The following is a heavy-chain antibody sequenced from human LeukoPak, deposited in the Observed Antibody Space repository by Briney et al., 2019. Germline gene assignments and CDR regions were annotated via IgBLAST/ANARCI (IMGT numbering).Heavy chain of an antibody. CDR1: EFSVGSNY. J-gene: IGHJ4*02. CDR3: ARVPVYYYDSSGYYLDYYFDY. V-gene: IGHV3-66*01. CDR2: IYSGGST. Sequence: GGSLRLSCAASEFSVGSNYMTWVRQAPGKGLEWVSLIYSGGSTYYADSVKGRFTISRDNSKNTLYLQLNSLRAEDTAVYYCARVPVYYYDSSGYYLDYYFDYWGQGTLITVSS. D-gene: IGHD3-22*01.